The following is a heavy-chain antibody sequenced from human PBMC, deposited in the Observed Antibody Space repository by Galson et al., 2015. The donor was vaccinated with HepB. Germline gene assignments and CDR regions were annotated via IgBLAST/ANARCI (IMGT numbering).Heavy chain of an antibody. D-gene: IGHD6-13*01. V-gene: IGHV3-74*01. CDR1: GFTFSSYW. CDR3: ARDHGSIAAAGTFY. J-gene: IGHJ4*02. Sequence: SLRLSCAASGFTFSSYWVHWVRQAPGKGLVWVSRINSDGSSTSYADSVKGRFTISRDNSKNTLYLQMNSLRAEDTAVYCCARDHGSIAAAGTFYWGQGTLVTVSS. CDR2: INSDGSST.